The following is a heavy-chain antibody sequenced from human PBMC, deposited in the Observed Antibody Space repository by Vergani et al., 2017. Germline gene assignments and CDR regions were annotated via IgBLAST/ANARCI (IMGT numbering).Heavy chain of an antibody. V-gene: IGHV5-51*01. CDR1: EYSFGNYW. Sequence: EVELVPSGPEMRKPGESLKISCKGSEYSFGNYWIGWVRQMPGKGLEWMGIIYPADSDTRYSPSFQGQVTISADKSTSTAFLQWDSLKASDTALYYCARHTTYTDSWGQGTLVTVSS. J-gene: IGHJ4*02. CDR3: ARHTTYTDS. CDR2: IYPADSDT. D-gene: IGHD1-1*01.